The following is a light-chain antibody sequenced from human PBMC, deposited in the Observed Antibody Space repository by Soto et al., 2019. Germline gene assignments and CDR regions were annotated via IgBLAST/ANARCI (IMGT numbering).Light chain of an antibody. CDR1: QSVSSSN. Sequence: EIVLTQSPGTLSLSPGERATLTCRASQSVSSSNLAWYQQKPGQAPRLLIYGASSRATGIPDRFSGSGSGTDFSLTISRLEPEDFAVYYCQQYGSSPRTFGQGTKVDTK. CDR3: QQYGSSPRT. CDR2: GAS. J-gene: IGKJ1*01. V-gene: IGKV3-20*01.